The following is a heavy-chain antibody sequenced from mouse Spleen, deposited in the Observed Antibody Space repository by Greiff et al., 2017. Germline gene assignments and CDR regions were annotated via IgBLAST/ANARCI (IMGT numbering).Heavy chain of an antibody. CDR2: ISSGSSTI. D-gene: IGHD2-3*01. CDR3: ARHDGLFAY. Sequence: EVQVVESGGGLVKPGGSLKLSCAASGFTFSDYGMHWVRQAPEKGLEWVAYISSGSSTIYYADTVKGRFTISRDNAKNTLFLQMTSLRSEDTAMYYCARHDGLFAYWGQGTLVTVSA. J-gene: IGHJ3*01. V-gene: IGHV5-17*01. CDR1: GFTFSDYG.